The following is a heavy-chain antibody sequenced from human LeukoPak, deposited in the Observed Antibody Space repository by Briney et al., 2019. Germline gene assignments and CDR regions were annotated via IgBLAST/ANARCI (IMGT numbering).Heavy chain of an antibody. CDR1: GYTFTSYD. CDR2: MNPNSGNT. D-gene: IGHD3-10*01. Sequence: ASVKVSCKASGYTFTSYDIHWVRQATGQGLEWMGWMNPNSGNTGYAQKFQGRVTITRNTSISTAYMELSSLRSEDTAVYYCARASRGGRGVINLQQSYYFDYRGQGTLVTVSS. J-gene: IGHJ4*02. V-gene: IGHV1-8*03. CDR3: ARASRGGRGVINLQQSYYFDY.